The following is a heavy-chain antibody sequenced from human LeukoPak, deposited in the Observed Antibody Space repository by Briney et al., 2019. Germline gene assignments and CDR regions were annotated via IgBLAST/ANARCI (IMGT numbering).Heavy chain of an antibody. V-gene: IGHV4-34*01. CDR3: ARGRGLLWFGELMLTVFDP. Sequence: PSETLSLTCAVYGGSFSGYYWSWIRQPPGKGLEWIGEINHSGSTNYNPSLKSRVTISVDTSKNQFSLKLSSVTAADTAVYYCARGRGLLWFGELMLTVFDPWGQGTLVTVSS. D-gene: IGHD3-10*01. CDR2: INHSGST. J-gene: IGHJ5*02. CDR1: GGSFSGYY.